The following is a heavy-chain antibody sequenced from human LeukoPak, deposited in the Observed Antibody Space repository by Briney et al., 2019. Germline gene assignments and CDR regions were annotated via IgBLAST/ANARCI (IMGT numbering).Heavy chain of an antibody. CDR3: AREDPYDSIPFDY. CDR2: IYTSGST. Sequence: PSQTLSLTCNLSGGSISSGSYYWSWIRHPAGKGLEWIGRIYTSGSTNYNPSLKSRVTISVDTSKNQFSLKLSSVTAADTAVYYCAREDPYDSIPFDYWGQGTLVTVSS. D-gene: IGHD5-12*01. CDR1: GGSISSGSYY. J-gene: IGHJ4*02. V-gene: IGHV4-61*02.